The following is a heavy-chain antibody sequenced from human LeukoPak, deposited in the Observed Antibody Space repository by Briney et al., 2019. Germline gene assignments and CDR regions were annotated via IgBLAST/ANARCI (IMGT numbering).Heavy chain of an antibody. V-gene: IGHV3-53*01. CDR3: ASLKGLFDYFDY. Sequence: GGSLRLSCVASGFIVSNNYMSWVRQAPGKGLEWVSVLYNAGSTYYAESVKGRFTISRDNSKNTLYLQMYSLRAEDTAVYYCASLKGLFDYFDYWGQGILVTVSS. D-gene: IGHD3-22*01. CDR2: LYNAGST. J-gene: IGHJ4*02. CDR1: GFIVSNNY.